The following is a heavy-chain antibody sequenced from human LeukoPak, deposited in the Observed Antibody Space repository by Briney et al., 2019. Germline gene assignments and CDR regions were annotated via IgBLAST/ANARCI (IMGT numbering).Heavy chain of an antibody. D-gene: IGHD6-19*01. CDR3: ARAPYSSGWYYFDY. Sequence: PGRSLRLSCAASGFTFSSYAMHWVRQAPGKGLEWVALISYDGSTRDYVDSGKGRFTTSRDNSINTLYLQMNSLRPEDTAVYYCARAPYSSGWYYFDYWGQGTLVTVSS. CDR2: ISYDGSTR. CDR1: GFTFSSYA. J-gene: IGHJ4*02. V-gene: IGHV3-30*04.